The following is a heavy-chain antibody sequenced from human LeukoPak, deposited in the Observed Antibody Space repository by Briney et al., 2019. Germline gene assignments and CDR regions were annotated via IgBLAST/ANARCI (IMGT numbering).Heavy chain of an antibody. J-gene: IGHJ4*02. D-gene: IGHD5-24*01. CDR2: INPNSGGT. CDR1: GYTFTGYY. CDR3: ARDGTGVYNLVQY. Sequence: EASVKVSCKASGYTFTGYYTHWVRQAPGQGLEWMGWINPNSGGTNYAQKFQGRVTMTRDTSISAVYMELSRLRSDDTAVYYCARDGTGVYNLVQYWGQGTLVTVSS. V-gene: IGHV1-2*02.